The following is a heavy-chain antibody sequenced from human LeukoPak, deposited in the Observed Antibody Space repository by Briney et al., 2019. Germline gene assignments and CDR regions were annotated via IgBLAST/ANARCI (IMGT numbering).Heavy chain of an antibody. D-gene: IGHD3-9*01. Sequence: PGGSLRLSCAASGFTFSDYYMSWIRQAPGKGLEWISYISSSGSTIYYADSVKGRFTISRDNAKNSLYLQMNSLRAEDTAVYYCARDGNDILSGYRYFDYWGQGTLVTVSS. CDR1: GFTFSDYY. V-gene: IGHV3-11*04. CDR2: ISSSGSTI. J-gene: IGHJ4*02. CDR3: ARDGNDILSGYRYFDY.